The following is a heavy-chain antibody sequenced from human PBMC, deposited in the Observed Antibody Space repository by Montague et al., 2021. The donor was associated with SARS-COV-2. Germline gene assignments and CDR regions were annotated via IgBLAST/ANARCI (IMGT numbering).Heavy chain of an antibody. CDR2: IYWDDDK. D-gene: IGHD3-22*01. CDR3: AHCDPYYHDGRGYWAGYDAFDI. Sequence: PALVKPTQTLTLTCTFSGFSLSTSGVAVGWIRQPPGKALEWLALIYWDDDKRYSPSLKSRLTITQDTSKNQVVLKMTNVDPVDTGTYYCAHCDPYYHDGRGYWAGYDAFDIWGQGTMVTVSS. CDR1: GFSLSTSGVA. V-gene: IGHV2-5*02. J-gene: IGHJ3*02.